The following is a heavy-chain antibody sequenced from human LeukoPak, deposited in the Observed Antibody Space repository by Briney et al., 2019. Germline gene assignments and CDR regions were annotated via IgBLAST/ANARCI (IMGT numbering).Heavy chain of an antibody. J-gene: IGHJ6*03. Sequence: ASVKVSCKASGYTFTSYDINWVRQATGQGLEWMGWMNPNSGNTGYAQKFQGRVTMTRNTSISTAYMELSSLRSEDTAVYYCARAHGDAYYYYYYMDVWGKGTTVTISS. CDR2: MNPNSGNT. CDR3: ARAHGDAYYYYYYMDV. CDR1: GYTFTSYD. D-gene: IGHD4-17*01. V-gene: IGHV1-8*01.